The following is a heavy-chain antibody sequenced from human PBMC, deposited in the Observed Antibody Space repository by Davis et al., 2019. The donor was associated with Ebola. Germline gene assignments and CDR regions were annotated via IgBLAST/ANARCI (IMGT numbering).Heavy chain of an antibody. Sequence: ASVKVSCKASGYTFKNYAISWVRQAPGQGLEWMGWISAYNGNTNYAQKVQGRVTMTTDTSTGTAYLDLRSLRSDDTAVYFCARTSIVGTTTTASDIWGQGTKVTVSS. CDR1: GYTFKNYA. CDR2: ISAYNGNT. J-gene: IGHJ3*02. V-gene: IGHV1-18*01. D-gene: IGHD1-26*01. CDR3: ARTSIVGTTTTASDI.